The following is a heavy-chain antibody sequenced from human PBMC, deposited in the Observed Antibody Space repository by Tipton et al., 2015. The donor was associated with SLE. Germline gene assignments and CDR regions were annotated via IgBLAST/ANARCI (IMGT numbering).Heavy chain of an antibody. D-gene: IGHD3-10*01. V-gene: IGHV4-39*07. CDR2: VYYSGST. Sequence: TLSLTCTVSGGSISRSSYYWAWIRQPPGKGLEWIGSVYYSGSTYYNPSLKSRVTISVDTSKNQFSLKLSSVTAADTAVYYCARDRRPTGPRVYYYYYYMDVWGKGTTVTVSS. CDR3: ARDRRPTGPRVYYYYYYMDV. CDR1: GGSISRSSYY. J-gene: IGHJ6*03.